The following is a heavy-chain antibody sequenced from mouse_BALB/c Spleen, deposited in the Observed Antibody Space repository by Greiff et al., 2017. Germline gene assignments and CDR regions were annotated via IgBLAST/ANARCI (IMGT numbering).Heavy chain of an antibody. J-gene: IGHJ3*01. CDR1: GFTFSSYA. Sequence: EVKLVESGGGLVKPGGSLKLSCAASGFTFSSYAMSWVRQSPEKRLEWVATISDGGSYTYYPDSVKGRFTISRDNAKNNLYLQMSSLKSEDTAMYYCARDGAYYGKEGFADWGQGTLVTVSA. CDR2: ISDGGSYT. CDR3: ARDGAYYGKEGFAD. V-gene: IGHV5-6*03. D-gene: IGHD2-10*01.